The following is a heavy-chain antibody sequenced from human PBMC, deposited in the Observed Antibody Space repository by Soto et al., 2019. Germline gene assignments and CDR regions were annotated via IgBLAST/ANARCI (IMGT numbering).Heavy chain of an antibody. CDR2: IWYDGSNK. CDR3: AISYYGERAYYMDV. V-gene: IGHV3-33*01. Sequence: PGGSLRLSCAASGFTFSSYGMHWVRQAPGKGLEWVAVIWYDGSNKYYADSVKGRFTISRDNSKNTLYLQMNSLRAEDTAVYCCAISYYGERAYYMDVWGKGTTVTVSS. J-gene: IGHJ6*03. CDR1: GFTFSSYG. D-gene: IGHD4-17*01.